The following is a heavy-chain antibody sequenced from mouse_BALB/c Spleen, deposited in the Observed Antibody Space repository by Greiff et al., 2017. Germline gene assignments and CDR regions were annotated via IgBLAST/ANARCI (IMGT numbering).Heavy chain of an antibody. CDR3: ARQKYGNYGAMDY. CDR2: ISSGGGST. V-gene: IGHV5-12-1*01. J-gene: IGHJ4*01. CDR1: GFAFSSYD. Sequence: EVQLQESGGGLVKPGGSLKLSCAASGFAFSSYDMSWVRQTPEKRLEWVAYISSGGGSTYYPDTVKGRFTISRDNAKNTLYLQMSSLKSEDTAMYYCARQKYGNYGAMDYWGQGTSVTVSS. D-gene: IGHD2-10*02.